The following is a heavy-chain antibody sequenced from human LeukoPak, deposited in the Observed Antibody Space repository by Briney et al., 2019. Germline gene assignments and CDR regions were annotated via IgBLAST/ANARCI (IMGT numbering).Heavy chain of an antibody. CDR3: AKDTEGYSYGYYYYGMDV. J-gene: IGHJ6*02. D-gene: IGHD5-18*01. CDR1: GGSIAGYH. Sequence: PSETLPLTCTVSGGSIAGYHWSWIRQPPGKGLEWVSLISGDGGRTYYADSVKGRFTISRDNSKNSLYLQMNSLRTEDTALYYCAKDTEGYSYGYYYYGMDVWGQGTTVTVSS. CDR2: ISGDGGRT. V-gene: IGHV3-43*02.